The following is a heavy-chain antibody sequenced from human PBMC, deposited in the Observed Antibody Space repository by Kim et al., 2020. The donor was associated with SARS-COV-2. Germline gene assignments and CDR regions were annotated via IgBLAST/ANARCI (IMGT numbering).Heavy chain of an antibody. CDR1: GFTFSSYG. D-gene: IGHD1-26*01. J-gene: IGHJ6*04. CDR3: ARDVGATKGSYYYYYGMDV. Sequence: GGSLRLSCAASGFTFSSYGMHWVRQAPGKGLEWVAVIWYDGSNKYYADSVKGRFTISRDNSKNTLYLQMNSLRAEDTAVYYCARDVGATKGSYYYYYGMDVWGKGTTVTVSS. V-gene: IGHV3-33*01. CDR2: IWYDGSNK.